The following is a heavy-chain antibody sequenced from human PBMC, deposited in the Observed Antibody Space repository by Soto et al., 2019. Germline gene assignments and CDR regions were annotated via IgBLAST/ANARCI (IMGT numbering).Heavy chain of an antibody. CDR1: GGSISSGGYY. J-gene: IGHJ5*02. V-gene: IGHV4-31*02. Sequence: LCGGSISSGGYYWSWIRQHPGKGLEWIGYIYYSGSTYYNPSLKSRVTISVDTSKNQFSLKLSSVTAADTAVYYCARVLIAAAGGHNWFDPWGQGTLVTVSS. D-gene: IGHD6-13*01. CDR2: IYYSGST. CDR3: ARVLIAAAGGHNWFDP.